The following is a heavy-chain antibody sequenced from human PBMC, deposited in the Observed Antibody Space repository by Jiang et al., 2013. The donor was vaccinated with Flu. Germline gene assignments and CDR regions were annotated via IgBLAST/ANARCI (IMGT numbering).Heavy chain of an antibody. CDR2: TYYRSKWYN. CDR1: GDSVSSNSAA. J-gene: IGHJ4*02. D-gene: IGHD1-1*01. V-gene: IGHV6-1*01. CDR3: AMEPLQLERPSYFDY. Sequence: SQTLSLTCAISGDSVSSNSAAWNWIRQSPSRGLGWLGRTYYRSKWYNDYAVSVKSRITINPDTSKNQFSLQLNSVTPEDTAVYYCAMEPLQLERPSYFDYWGQGTLVTVSS.